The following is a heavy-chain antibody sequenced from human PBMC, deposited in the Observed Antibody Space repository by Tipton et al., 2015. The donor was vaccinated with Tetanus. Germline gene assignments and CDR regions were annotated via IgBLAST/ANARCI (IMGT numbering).Heavy chain of an antibody. J-gene: IGHJ5*02. Sequence: TLSLTCTVSGGSISSYYWSWIRQPPGKGLEWIGYFYYSGSTNYNPSLKSRVTISVDTSKNQFSLKLSSVTAADTAVYYCARGDMVRGVIWFDPWGQGTLVTVSS. CDR1: GGSISSYY. CDR3: ARGDMVRGVIWFDP. CDR2: FYYSGST. D-gene: IGHD3-10*01. V-gene: IGHV4-59*01.